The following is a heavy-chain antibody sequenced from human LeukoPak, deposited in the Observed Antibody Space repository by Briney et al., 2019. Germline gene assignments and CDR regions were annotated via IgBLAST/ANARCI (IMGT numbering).Heavy chain of an antibody. D-gene: IGHD3-3*01. CDR1: GFTFSSYA. V-gene: IGHV3-30-3*01. CDR3: ARDWRYYDFWSGYLFDY. J-gene: IGHJ4*02. CDR2: ISYDGSNK. Sequence: PGRSLRLSCAASGFTFSSYAMHWVRQAPSKGLEWVAVISYDGSNKYYADSVKGRFTISRDNSKNTLYLQMNGLRAEDTAVYYCARDWRYYDFWSGYLFDYWGQGTLVTVSS.